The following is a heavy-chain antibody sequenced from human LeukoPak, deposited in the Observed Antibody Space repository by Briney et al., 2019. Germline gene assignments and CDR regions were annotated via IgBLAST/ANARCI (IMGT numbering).Heavy chain of an antibody. CDR1: GYTLTELS. D-gene: IGHD6-19*01. CDR2: FDPEDGET. J-gene: IGHJ4*02. CDR3: ARDIAVAAQGDY. Sequence: ASVKVSCKASGYTLTELSMHWVRQAPGKGLEWMGGFDPEDGETIYAQKFQGRVTMTEDTSTDTAYMELSSLRSEDTAVYYCARDIAVAAQGDYWGQGTLVTVSS. V-gene: IGHV1-24*01.